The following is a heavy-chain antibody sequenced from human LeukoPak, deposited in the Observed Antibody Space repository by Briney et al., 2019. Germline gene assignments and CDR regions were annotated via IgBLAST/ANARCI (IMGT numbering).Heavy chain of an antibody. CDR1: GGSFSGYY. CDR2: INHSGST. J-gene: IGHJ6*02. CDR3: ARSYSSSWYNYYYYGMDV. Sequence: SETLSLTCAVYGGSFSGYYWSWIRQPPGKGLEWIGEINHSGSTNYNPSLKSRVTISVDTSKNQFPLKLSSVTAADTAVYYCARSYSSSWYNYYYYGMDVWGQGTTVTVSS. D-gene: IGHD6-13*01. V-gene: IGHV4-34*01.